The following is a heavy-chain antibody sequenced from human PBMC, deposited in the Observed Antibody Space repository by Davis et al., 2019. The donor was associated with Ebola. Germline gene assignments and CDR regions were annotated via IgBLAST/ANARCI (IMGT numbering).Heavy chain of an antibody. CDR3: ARGYSGSYGRFDP. J-gene: IGHJ5*02. CDR1: GGSIISSSSY. D-gene: IGHD1-26*01. Sequence: MPSETLSLTCTVSGGSIISSSSYWGWIRQPPRKGLEWIGSIYYSGITYYNPSLKSRVTISVDTSKNQFSLKLSSVTAADTAMYYCARGYSGSYGRFDPWGQGTLVTVSS. CDR2: IYYSGIT. V-gene: IGHV4-39*07.